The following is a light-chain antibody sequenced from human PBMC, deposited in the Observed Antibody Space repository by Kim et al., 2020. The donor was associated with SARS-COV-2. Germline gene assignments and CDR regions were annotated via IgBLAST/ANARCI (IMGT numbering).Light chain of an antibody. CDR1: SSDLGAYNY. J-gene: IGLJ3*02. Sequence: QSVLTQPASVSGSPGQSITISCTGTSSDLGAYNYVSWYQQHPGKAPKLMIYEVSNRPSGVSDRFSGSKSDNTASLTISGLQAEDEADYYCSSYTRSNTRVFGGGTKVTVL. V-gene: IGLV2-14*03. CDR2: EVS. CDR3: SSYTRSNTRV.